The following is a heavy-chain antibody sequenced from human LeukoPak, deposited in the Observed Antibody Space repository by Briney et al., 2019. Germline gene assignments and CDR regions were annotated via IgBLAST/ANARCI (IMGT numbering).Heavy chain of an antibody. Sequence: GGSLRLSCAASGFTVITNDMTWVRQAPGKGLEWVSVLYSDGNTKYADSVQGRFTISRDNSKNTLYLEMNSLSPDDTAVYYCARGVETLAANTLAYWGQGTLVTVSS. CDR2: LYSDGNT. D-gene: IGHD3-16*01. V-gene: IGHV3-53*01. CDR1: GFTVITND. CDR3: ARGVETLAANTLAY. J-gene: IGHJ4*02.